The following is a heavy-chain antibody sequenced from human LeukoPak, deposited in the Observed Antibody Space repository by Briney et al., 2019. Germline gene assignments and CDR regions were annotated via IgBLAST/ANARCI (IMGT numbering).Heavy chain of an antibody. CDR2: INHSGST. D-gene: IGHD2-2*01. V-gene: IGHV4-34*01. CDR3: ARDRYDIYYYSGMDV. J-gene: IGHJ6*02. Sequence: TSETLSLTCAVYGGSFSGYYWSWIRQPPGKGLEWIGEINHSGSTNYNPSLKSRVTISVDTSKYQLSLKLSSVTAADTAVYYCARDRYDIYYYSGMDVWGQGTTVTVSS. CDR1: GGSFSGYY.